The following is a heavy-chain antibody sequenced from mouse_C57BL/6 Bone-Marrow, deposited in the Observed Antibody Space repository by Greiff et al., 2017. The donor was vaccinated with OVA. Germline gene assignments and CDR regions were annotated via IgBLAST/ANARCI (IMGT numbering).Heavy chain of an antibody. J-gene: IGHJ4*01. CDR2: FTMYSDAT. V-gene: IGHV1-49*01. CDR3: APELLWLRRPYYYAMDY. Sequence: QVQLQQSGAELVRPGSSVKLSCKDSYFAFMASAMHWVKQRPGHGLEWIGSFTMYSDATEYSENFKGKATLTANTSSSTAYMELSSLTSEDSAVYYCAPELLWLRRPYYYAMDYWGQGTSVTVSS. CDR1: YFAFMASA. D-gene: IGHD2-2*01.